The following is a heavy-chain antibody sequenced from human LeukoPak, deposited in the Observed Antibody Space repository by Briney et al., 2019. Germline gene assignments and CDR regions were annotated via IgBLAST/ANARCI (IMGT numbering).Heavy chain of an antibody. CDR2: INPNSGDT. CDR3: ARFYSSTHFDH. Sequence: ASVKVSCKASGYTFTGYYMHWVRQAPGQGLEWMGWINPNSGDTNYAQKFQGRVTMTRDTSINTAYMELSRLRSDDTAVYYCARFYSSTHFDHWGQGSLVIVSS. J-gene: IGHJ4*02. V-gene: IGHV1-2*02. D-gene: IGHD6-13*01. CDR1: GYTFTGYY.